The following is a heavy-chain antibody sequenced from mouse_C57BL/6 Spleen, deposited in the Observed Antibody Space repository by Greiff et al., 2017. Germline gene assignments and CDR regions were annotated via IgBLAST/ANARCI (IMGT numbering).Heavy chain of an antibody. CDR1: GYTFTDYY. Sequence: QVQLKESGAELVRPGASVKLSCKASGYTFTDYYINWVKQRPGQGLEWIARIYPGSGNTYYNEKFKGKATLTAEKSSSTAYVQLSRLTSEDSAVYFCARFWGVYYDYDEGYFDVWGTGTTVTVSS. D-gene: IGHD2-4*01. V-gene: IGHV1-76*01. CDR3: ARFWGVYYDYDEGYFDV. CDR2: IYPGSGNT. J-gene: IGHJ1*03.